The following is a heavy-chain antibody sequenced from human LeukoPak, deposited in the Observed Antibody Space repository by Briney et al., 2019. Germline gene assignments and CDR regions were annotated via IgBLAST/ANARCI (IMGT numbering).Heavy chain of an antibody. CDR1: GFTFSRYW. Sequence: PGGALRLSCAPSGFTFSRYWIHWVRQAPGKGLVWVSRINRDGSITHYADSVKGRFTISRDNAKETLYLQMNTLRAQDTGVYYTARGNWYFELWGRGTLVTVSS. J-gene: IGHJ2*01. V-gene: IGHV3-74*01. CDR3: ARGNWYFEL. CDR2: INRDGSIT.